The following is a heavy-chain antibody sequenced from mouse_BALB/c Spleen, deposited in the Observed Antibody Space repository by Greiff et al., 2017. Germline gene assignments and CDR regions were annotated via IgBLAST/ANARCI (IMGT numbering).Heavy chain of an antibody. Sequence: EVQGVESGGGLVQPGGSRKLSCAASGFTFSSFGMHWVRQAPEKGLEWVAYISSGSSTIYYADTVKGRFTISRDNPKNTLFLQMTSLRSEDTAMYYCARRGYYGSNYAMDYWGQGTSVTVSS. V-gene: IGHV5-17*02. CDR1: GFTFSSFG. CDR2: ISSGSSTI. CDR3: ARRGYYGSNYAMDY. J-gene: IGHJ4*01. D-gene: IGHD1-1*01.